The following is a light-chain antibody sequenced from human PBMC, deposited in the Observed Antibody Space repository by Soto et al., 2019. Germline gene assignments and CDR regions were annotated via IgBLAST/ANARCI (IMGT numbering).Light chain of an antibody. CDR3: QQRSNWPS. Sequence: EIVLTQSPATLSLSPGERATLSCRASQSVSSYLAWYQQKPGQAPRLLIYDASNSATGIPARCSGSGSVTDFTLTISRLEPEDFSVYYCQQRSNWPSFGGGTKVEIK. V-gene: IGKV3-11*01. CDR1: QSVSSY. CDR2: DAS. J-gene: IGKJ4*01.